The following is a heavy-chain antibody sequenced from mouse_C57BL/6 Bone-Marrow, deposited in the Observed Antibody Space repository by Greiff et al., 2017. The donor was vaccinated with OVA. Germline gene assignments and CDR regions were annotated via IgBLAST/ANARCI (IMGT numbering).Heavy chain of an antibody. J-gene: IGHJ2*01. CDR3: ARQPNWDYFDY. Sequence: DVKLVESGGGLVQPGGSLKLSCAASGFTFSDYYMYWVRQTPEKRLEWVAYISNGGGSTYYPDTVKGRCTISRDNAKNTLYLQMSRLKSEDTAMYYCARQPNWDYFDYWGQGTTLTVSS. D-gene: IGHD4-1*01. V-gene: IGHV5-12*01. CDR1: GFTFSDYY. CDR2: ISNGGGST.